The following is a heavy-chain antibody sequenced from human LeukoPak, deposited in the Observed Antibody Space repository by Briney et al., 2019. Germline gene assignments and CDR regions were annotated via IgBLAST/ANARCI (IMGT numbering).Heavy chain of an antibody. CDR3: ARAYDNSWHNFDY. Sequence: PGGSLRLSCAASGFTFSSYAMHWVRQAPGKGLEWVAVISYDGSNKYYADSVKGRFTISRDNSKNTLYLQMNSLRGEDTAVYYCARAYDNSWHNFDYWGQGSLVTVSS. V-gene: IGHV3-30-3*01. CDR2: ISYDGSNK. CDR1: GFTFSSYA. D-gene: IGHD6-13*01. J-gene: IGHJ4*02.